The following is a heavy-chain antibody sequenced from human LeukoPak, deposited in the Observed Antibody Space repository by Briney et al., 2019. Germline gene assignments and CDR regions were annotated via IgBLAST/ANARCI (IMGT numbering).Heavy chain of an antibody. CDR3: TRRYGGHSGWAGYHDS. CDR1: GLRFSDYT. CDR2: IRTDGTST. V-gene: IGHV3-64*01. D-gene: IGHD6-19*01. J-gene: IGHJ4*02. Sequence: PGGSLRLSCVASGLRFSDYTMHWVRQAPGKGLEYVSAIRTDGTSTFYPSSVKGRFTISRDNSKSTLYLQMGSLLAEDTAVYYCTRRYGGHSGWAGYHDSWGQGTLVTVSS.